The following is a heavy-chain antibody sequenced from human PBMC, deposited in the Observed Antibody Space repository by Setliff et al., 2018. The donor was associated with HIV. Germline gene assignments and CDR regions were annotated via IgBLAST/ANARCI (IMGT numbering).Heavy chain of an antibody. CDR2: IYKSGST. Sequence: PSETLSLTCSVSGGSISTYHWSWIRQPPGKGLEWIGYIYKSGSTNYSPSLKSRASISMDKPRNYFSLEMASMTAADTAVYFCVRNHEWALGTWGQGLLVTVSS. CDR1: GGSISTYH. CDR3: VRNHEWALGT. V-gene: IGHV4-59*12. J-gene: IGHJ5*02. D-gene: IGHD1-26*01.